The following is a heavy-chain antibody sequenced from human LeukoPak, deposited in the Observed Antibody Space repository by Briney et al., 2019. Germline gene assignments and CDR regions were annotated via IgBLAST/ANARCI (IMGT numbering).Heavy chain of an antibody. Sequence: PSETLSLTCAVYGGSLSGYYWSWIRQPPGKGLEWIGEINHSGSTNYNPSLKSRVTISVDTSKNQLSLKLSSVTAADTAVYYCARLGLYSSGVADFWGQGTLVTVSS. V-gene: IGHV4-34*01. J-gene: IGHJ4*02. CDR2: INHSGST. CDR3: ARLGLYSSGVADF. CDR1: GGSLSGYY. D-gene: IGHD6-25*01.